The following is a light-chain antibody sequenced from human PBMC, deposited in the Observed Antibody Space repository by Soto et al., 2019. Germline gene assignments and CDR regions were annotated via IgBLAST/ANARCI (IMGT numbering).Light chain of an antibody. Sequence: QSVLTQPPSVSGAPGQRVTISCTGSSSNIGAGYDVHWYQQLPGTAPKLLIYGNSNRPSGVPDRFSGSKSGTSAPLAITGLQAEDEADYYCQSYDSSLSPVVFGGGTKLTVL. CDR2: GNS. CDR3: QSYDSSLSPVV. V-gene: IGLV1-40*01. CDR1: SSNIGAGYD. J-gene: IGLJ2*01.